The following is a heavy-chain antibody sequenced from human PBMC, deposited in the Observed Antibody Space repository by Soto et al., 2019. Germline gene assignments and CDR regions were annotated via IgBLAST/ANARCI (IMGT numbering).Heavy chain of an antibody. J-gene: IGHJ6*02. CDR3: ARVSGSYYYGMDV. CDR1: GGSISSSNW. Sequence: QVQLQESGPGLVKPSGTLSLTCAVSGGSISSSNWWSWVRQPPGKGLEWIGEIYHSGSTNYNPSPKGRSNLSVEKSQNQFSLKLSSVDAADTAVYYCARVSGSYYYGMDVWGQGTTVTVSS. D-gene: IGHD1-26*01. V-gene: IGHV4-4*02. CDR2: IYHSGST.